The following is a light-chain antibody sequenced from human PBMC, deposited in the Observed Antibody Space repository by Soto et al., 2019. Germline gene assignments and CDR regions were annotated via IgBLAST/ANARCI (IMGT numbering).Light chain of an antibody. CDR2: EVV. CDR1: KNDIGVYDF. V-gene: IGLV2-8*01. CDR3: KSYAGSSTYV. Sequence: QSVLTQPHSASGSPGQSVTISCTGTKNDIGVYDFVSWYQHHPGKAPRLIIYEVVQRPSGVPDRFSGSKSGNTASLTVSGLQAADEADYFCKSYAGSSTYVFGSGTKSPS. J-gene: IGLJ1*01.